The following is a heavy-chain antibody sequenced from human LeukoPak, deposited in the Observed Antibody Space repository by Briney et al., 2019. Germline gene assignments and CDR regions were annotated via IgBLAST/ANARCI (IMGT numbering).Heavy chain of an antibody. CDR3: AREGGIFGVVIGAFDI. CDR2: IKQDGSEK. Sequence: GGSLRLSCAASGFTFSSYWMSWVRQAPGKGLEWVANIKQDGSEKYYVDSVKGRFTISRDNAKNSLYLQMNSLRAEDTAVYYCAREGGIFGVVIGAFDIWGQGTMVTVSS. V-gene: IGHV3-7*01. D-gene: IGHD3-3*01. J-gene: IGHJ3*02. CDR1: GFTFSSYW.